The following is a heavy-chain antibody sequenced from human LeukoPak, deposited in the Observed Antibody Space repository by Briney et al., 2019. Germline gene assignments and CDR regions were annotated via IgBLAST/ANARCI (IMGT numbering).Heavy chain of an antibody. CDR2: IGSSDSTT. J-gene: IGHJ6*03. D-gene: IGHD2-15*01. Sequence: GSLRLSCVASGFTFSSYEMNWVRQAPGKGLEWLSYIGSSDSTTHYADSVKGRFTISRDNSKNTLYLQMNSLRAEDTAVYYCAKYTPMDVWGKGTTVTVSS. CDR1: GFTFSSYE. CDR3: AKYTPMDV. V-gene: IGHV3-48*03.